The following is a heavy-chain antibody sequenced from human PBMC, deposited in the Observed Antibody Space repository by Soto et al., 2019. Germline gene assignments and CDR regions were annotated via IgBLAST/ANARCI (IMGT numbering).Heavy chain of an antibody. J-gene: IGHJ3*02. CDR1: GFTFKTYG. V-gene: IGHV3-30*03. Sequence: PGGSLRLSCAASGFTFKTYGMHWVRQAPGKGLEWAAVISDDGSNKYNIASVEGRFTISRDNSKNTLSLQMNSLRDEDTAVYYCARGGGYSYGTNDAFDIWGQGTMVTVSS. CDR2: ISDDGSNK. D-gene: IGHD5-18*01. CDR3: ARGGGYSYGTNDAFDI.